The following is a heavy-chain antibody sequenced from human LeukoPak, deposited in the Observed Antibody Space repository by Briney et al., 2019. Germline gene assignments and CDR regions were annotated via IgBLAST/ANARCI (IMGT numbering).Heavy chain of an antibody. V-gene: IGHV2-5*02. D-gene: IGHD3-10*01. Sequence: SGPTLVEPTQTLTLTCTFSGFSLSTSGVGVGWIRQPPGKALEWLALIYWDDDKRYSPSLKSRLTITKDTSRNQVVLTMTNMDPVDTATYYCARVVRGVHFDYWGQGTLVTVSS. CDR2: IYWDDDK. J-gene: IGHJ4*02. CDR3: ARVVRGVHFDY. CDR1: GFSLSTSGVG.